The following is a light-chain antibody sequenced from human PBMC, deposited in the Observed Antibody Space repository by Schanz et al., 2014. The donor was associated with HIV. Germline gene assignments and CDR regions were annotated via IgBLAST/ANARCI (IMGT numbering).Light chain of an antibody. V-gene: IGKV1-33*01. CDR2: DAS. CDR1: QVISSY. CDR3: QQYDNLLT. J-gene: IGKJ4*01. Sequence: DIQMTQSPSSVSASVGDRVTITCRASQVISSYLAWYQQKPGKAPKLLIYDASNLETGVPSRFSGSGSGTDFTFTISSLQPDDIATYYCQQYDNLLTFGGGTKVEIK.